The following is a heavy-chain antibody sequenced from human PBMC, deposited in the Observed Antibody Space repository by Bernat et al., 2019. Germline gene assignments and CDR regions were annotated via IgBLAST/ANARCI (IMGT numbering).Heavy chain of an antibody. CDR1: GGSISSGGYY. V-gene: IGHV4-31*03. D-gene: IGHD2-2*01. CDR2: IYYSGST. J-gene: IGHJ3*02. CDR3: AREARDIVVVPAVFDAFDI. Sequence: QVQLQESGPGLVKPSQTLSLTCTVSGGSISSGGYYWSWIRQHPGKGLEWIGYIYYSGSTYYNPSLKSRVTISVDTSKNQFSLKLSSVTAADTAVYYCAREARDIVVVPAVFDAFDIWGQGTTVTVSS.